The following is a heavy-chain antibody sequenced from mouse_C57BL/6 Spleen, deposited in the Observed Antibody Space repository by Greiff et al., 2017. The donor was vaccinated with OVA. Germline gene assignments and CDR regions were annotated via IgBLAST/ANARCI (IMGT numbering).Heavy chain of an antibody. J-gene: IGHJ1*03. D-gene: IGHD1-1*01. V-gene: IGHV1-20*01. CDR3: AYYYGSREGYFDV. CDR1: GYSFTGYF. Sequence: EVQLQQSGPELVKPGDSVKISCKASGYSFTGYFMNWVMQSHGKSLEWIGRINPYNGDTFYNQKFKGKATLTVDKSSSTAHMELRSLTSEDSAVYYCAYYYGSREGYFDVWGIGTTVTVSS. CDR2: INPYNGDT.